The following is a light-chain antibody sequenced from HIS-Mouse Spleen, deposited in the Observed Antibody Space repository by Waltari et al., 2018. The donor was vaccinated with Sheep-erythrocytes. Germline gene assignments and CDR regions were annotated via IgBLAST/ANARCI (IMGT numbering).Light chain of an antibody. J-gene: IGLJ2*01. Sequence: SSELTQPPSVSVSPGQTASITCSGDKLGDKYACWYQQKPGQSPVMVIYKDTKRPSGTPDRFSGSNSGNTATLTLSGTQAMDEADYSCLAWDSSIVVFGGGTKLTVL. CDR2: KDT. CDR1: KLGDKY. V-gene: IGLV3-1*01. CDR3: LAWDSSIVV.